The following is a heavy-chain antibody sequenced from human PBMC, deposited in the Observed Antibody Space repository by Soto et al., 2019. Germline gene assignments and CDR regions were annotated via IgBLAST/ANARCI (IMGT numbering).Heavy chain of an antibody. CDR3: ARDSGEDIVVVPADNNWFDP. CDR1: GGSISSYY. V-gene: IGHV4-4*07. CDR2: IYTSGST. Sequence: SETLSLPCTVSGGSISSYYWSWIRQPAGKGLEWIGRIYTSGSTNYNPSLKSRVTMSVDTSKNQFSPKLSSVTAADTAVYYCARDSGEDIVVVPADNNWFDPWGQGTLVTVSS. J-gene: IGHJ5*02. D-gene: IGHD2-2*01.